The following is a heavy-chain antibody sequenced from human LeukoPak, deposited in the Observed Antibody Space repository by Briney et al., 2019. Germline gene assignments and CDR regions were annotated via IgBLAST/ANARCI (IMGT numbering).Heavy chain of an antibody. J-gene: IGHJ4*02. CDR3: AKVLSYGSGSYQPLDC. D-gene: IGHD3-10*01. CDR1: GFTFTSYA. Sequence: GGSLRLSCAASGFTFTSYALSWVRQAPGKGLEWVSTISGSGGYTYYADSVKGRFTISRDNSKNTLYLQMNSLRAEDTAVYYCAKVLSYGSGSYQPLDCWGQGALVTVSS. CDR2: ISGSGGYT. V-gene: IGHV3-23*01.